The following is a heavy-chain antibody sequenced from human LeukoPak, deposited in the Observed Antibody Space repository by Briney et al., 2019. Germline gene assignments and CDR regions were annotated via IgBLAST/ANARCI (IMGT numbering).Heavy chain of an antibody. V-gene: IGHV1-24*01. D-gene: IGHD2-8*01. CDR1: GYTLTELS. CDR3: ATRRYCTNGVCYRNYFDY. Sequence: GASVQVSCKVSGYTLTELSMHWVRQAPGKGLEGMGRFDPEDCETIYAQKFQGRVTMTEDTSTDTAYMELSSLRSEDTAVYYCATRRYCTNGVCYRNYFDYWGEGTLVTVSS. J-gene: IGHJ4*02. CDR2: FDPEDCET.